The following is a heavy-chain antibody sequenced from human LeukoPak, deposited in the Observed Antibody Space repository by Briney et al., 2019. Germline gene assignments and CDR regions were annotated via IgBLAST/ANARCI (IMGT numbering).Heavy chain of an antibody. CDR3: ARGGYSYGFDAFDI. J-gene: IGHJ3*02. Sequence: GGSLRLSCAASGFTFSSYWMSWVREAPGKGLEWVANIKQDGSEKYYVDSVKGRFTISRDNAKNSLYLQMNSLRAEDTAVYYCARGGYSYGFDAFDIWGQGTMVTVSS. CDR1: GFTFSSYW. D-gene: IGHD5-18*01. V-gene: IGHV3-7*04. CDR2: IKQDGSEK.